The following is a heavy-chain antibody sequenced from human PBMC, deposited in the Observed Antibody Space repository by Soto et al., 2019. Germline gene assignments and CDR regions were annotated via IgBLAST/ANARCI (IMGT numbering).Heavy chain of an antibody. CDR2: IYYSGST. V-gene: IGHV4-59*01. J-gene: IGHJ4*02. D-gene: IGHD5-18*01. Sequence: SETLSLTCTVSGGCISSYYGSWIRQPPGKGLEWIGYIYYSGSTNYNPSLKSRVTISVDTSKNQFSLKLSSVTAADTAVYYCARTLYSYGPRFDYWGQGTLVTVSS. CDR1: GGCISSYY. CDR3: ARTLYSYGPRFDY.